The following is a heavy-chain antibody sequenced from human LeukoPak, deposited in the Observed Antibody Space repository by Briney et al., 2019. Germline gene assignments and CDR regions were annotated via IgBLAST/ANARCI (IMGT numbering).Heavy chain of an antibody. CDR1: GYTFTSYY. D-gene: IGHD1-26*01. CDR2: INPSGGST. CDR3: ARESGATVDY. Sequence: ASVKVSCKASGYTFTSYYMHWVRQAPEQGLEWMGIINPSGGSTSYAQKFQGRVTMTRNTSISTAYMELSSLRSEDTAVYYCARESGATVDYWGQGTLVTVSS. V-gene: IGHV1-46*01. J-gene: IGHJ4*02.